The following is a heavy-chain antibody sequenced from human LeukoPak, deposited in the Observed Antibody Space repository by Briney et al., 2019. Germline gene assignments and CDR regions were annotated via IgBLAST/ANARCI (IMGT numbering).Heavy chain of an antibody. CDR3: ARDTFQPGLIDS. Sequence: GGSLRLSCSASGFTLSGYEMNWVRQAPGKGLEWVSYISTAGTIIYYADSVKGRFTISRDDARKTLYLQLSSLRVEDTAVYYCARDTFQPGLIDSWGQGTLVTVSS. V-gene: IGHV3-48*03. J-gene: IGHJ4*02. D-gene: IGHD2-2*01. CDR2: ISTAGTII. CDR1: GFTLSGYE.